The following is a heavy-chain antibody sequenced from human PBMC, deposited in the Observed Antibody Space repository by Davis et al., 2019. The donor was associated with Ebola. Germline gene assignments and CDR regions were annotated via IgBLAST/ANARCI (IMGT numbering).Heavy chain of an antibody. V-gene: IGHV1-46*01. Sequence: ASVKVSCKASGGTFSSYAISWVRQAPGQGLEWMGIINPSGGSTSYAQKFQGRVTMTRDTSTSTVYMELSSLRSEDTAVYYCARAPGKAYCGGDCYLRYWGQGTLVTVPS. CDR2: INPSGGST. CDR3: ARAPGKAYCGGDCYLRY. J-gene: IGHJ4*02. CDR1: GGTFSSYA. D-gene: IGHD2-21*02.